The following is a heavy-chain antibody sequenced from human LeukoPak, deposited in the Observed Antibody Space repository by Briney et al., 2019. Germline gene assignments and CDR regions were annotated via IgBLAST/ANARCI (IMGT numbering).Heavy chain of an antibody. CDR2: IYYSGST. V-gene: IGHV4-59*01. Sequence: SETLSLTCTVSGGSISSYYWSRIRQPPGKGLEWIGYIYYSGSTNYNPSLKSRVTISVDTSKNQFSLKLSSVTAADTAVYYCARSEVFDIWGQGTMVTVSS. CDR3: ARSEVFDI. J-gene: IGHJ3*02. CDR1: GGSISSYY.